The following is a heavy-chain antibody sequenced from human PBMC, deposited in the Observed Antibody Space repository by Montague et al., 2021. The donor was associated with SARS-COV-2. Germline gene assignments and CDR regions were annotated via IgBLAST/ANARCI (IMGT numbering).Heavy chain of an antibody. Sequence: PALVKPTQTLTLTCTFSGFSLSTSGVGVGWIRQPPGKALEWLARTDWDDDKRYSTSLKTRLTITKDTSKNQVVLTMTNMDPVDTATYYCARRRVAAAGGSFDPWGQGTLVTVSS. CDR1: GFSLSTSGVG. J-gene: IGHJ5*02. CDR3: ARRRVAAAGGSFDP. V-gene: IGHV2-5*02. CDR2: TDWDDDK. D-gene: IGHD6-13*01.